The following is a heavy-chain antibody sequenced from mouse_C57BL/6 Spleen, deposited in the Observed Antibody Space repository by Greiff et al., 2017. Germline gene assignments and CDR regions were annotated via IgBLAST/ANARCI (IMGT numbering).Heavy chain of an antibody. CDR1: GYTFTSYW. CDR3: ARNYGSSPWFAY. J-gene: IGHJ3*01. D-gene: IGHD1-1*01. CDR2: IDPSDSYT. Sequence: VQLQQPGAELVRPGTSVKLSCKASGYTFTSYWMHWVKQRPGQGLEWIGVIDPSDSYTNYNQKFKGKATLTVDTSSSTAYMQLSSLTSEDSAVYYCARNYGSSPWFAYWGQGTLVNVSA. V-gene: IGHV1-59*01.